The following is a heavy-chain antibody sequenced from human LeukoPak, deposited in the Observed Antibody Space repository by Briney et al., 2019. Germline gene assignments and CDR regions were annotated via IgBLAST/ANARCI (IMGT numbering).Heavy chain of an antibody. CDR3: ALGGFGQFDY. CDR1: GGSISSYY. J-gene: IGHJ4*02. D-gene: IGHD3-10*01. Sequence: SETLSLTCTVSGGSISSYYWSWVRQPPGKGLEWIGYIYYSGSTNYNPSLKSRVTISVDTTKNQFSLKLSSVTAADTAVYYCALGGFGQFDYWGQGTLVTVSS. CDR2: IYYSGST. V-gene: IGHV4-59*01.